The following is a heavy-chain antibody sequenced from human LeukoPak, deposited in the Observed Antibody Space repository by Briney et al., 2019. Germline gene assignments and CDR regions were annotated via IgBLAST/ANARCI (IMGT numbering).Heavy chain of an antibody. D-gene: IGHD3-22*01. J-gene: IGHJ5*01. CDR2: ISGSGTKT. CDR1: GFTFSTYA. V-gene: IGHV3-23*01. Sequence: GGSLRLSCAVSGFTFSTYAMIWVRQAPGKGLEWVSGISGSGTKTYYADSVKGRFTISRDDSKNTLYLQMNSLRAEDTAVYFCAKDYNYDSAGLSLGSWGQGTPVTVSS. CDR3: AKDYNYDSAGLSLGS.